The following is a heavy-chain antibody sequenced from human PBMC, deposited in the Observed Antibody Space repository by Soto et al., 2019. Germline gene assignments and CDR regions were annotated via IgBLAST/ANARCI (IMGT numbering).Heavy chain of an antibody. V-gene: IGHV4-30-4*01. CDR2: MPNSGST. CDR1: FGSMISGDYY. J-gene: IGHJ5*02. Sequence: SETLSLTWTVSFGSMISGDYYWGWIRQPSGQGLGRLSLMPNSGSTYQKASLNSRVTISEDSYKNQFSLKLSSVTAADTAVYYCARVPTPWGQGTLVTVSS. CDR3: ARVPTP.